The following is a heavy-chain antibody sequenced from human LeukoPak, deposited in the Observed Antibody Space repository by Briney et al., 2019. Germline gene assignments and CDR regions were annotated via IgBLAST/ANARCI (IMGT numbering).Heavy chain of an antibody. J-gene: IGHJ6*02. D-gene: IGHD6-13*01. CDR2: ISYDGSNK. V-gene: IGHV3-30-3*01. CDR3: ARQTTAGTSFDV. CDR1: GFTFSSYA. Sequence: PGRSLRLSCAASGFTFSSYAMHWVRQAPGKGLEWVAVISYDGSNKYYADSVKGRFTISRDNSKNTLYLQMNSLRAEDTAVYYCARQTTAGTSFDVWGQGTSVTGSS.